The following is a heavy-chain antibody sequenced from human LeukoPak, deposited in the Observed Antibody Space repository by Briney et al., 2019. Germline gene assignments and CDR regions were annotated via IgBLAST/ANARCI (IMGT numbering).Heavy chain of an antibody. Sequence: KFQGRVTITRDTSASTAYMELSSLRSENTAVYYCARSVGQLLPASYNWFDPWGQGTLVTVSS. CDR3: ARSVGQLLPASYNWFDP. V-gene: IGHV1-3*01. J-gene: IGHJ5*02. D-gene: IGHD2-2*01.